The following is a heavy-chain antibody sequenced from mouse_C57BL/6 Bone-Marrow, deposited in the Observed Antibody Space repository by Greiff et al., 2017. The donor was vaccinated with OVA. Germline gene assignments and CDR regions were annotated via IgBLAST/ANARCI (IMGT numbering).Heavy chain of an antibody. D-gene: IGHD1-1*01. V-gene: IGHV1-76*01. CDR2: IYPGSGNT. J-gene: IGHJ2*01. CDR3: ARRGYYGSSYFDY. CDR1: GYTFTDYY. Sequence: QVQLQQSGAELVRPGASVKLSCKASGYTFTDYYINWVKQRPGQGLEWIARIYPGSGNTYYNEKFKGKATLTAEKSSSTAYMQLSSLTSEDSAVYFCARRGYYGSSYFDYWGRGTTLTVSS.